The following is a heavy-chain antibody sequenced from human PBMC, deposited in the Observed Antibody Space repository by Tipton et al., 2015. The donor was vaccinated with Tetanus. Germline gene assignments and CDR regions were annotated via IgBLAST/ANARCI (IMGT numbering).Heavy chain of an antibody. J-gene: IGHJ4*02. CDR2: INHSGST. Sequence: TLSLTCAVYGGSFSGYYWSWIRQPPGKGLEWIAEINHSGSTKYNPSLKSRVTISVEKSKNQFSLNLISVTAADTAVYYCARADYRDSAFFLLDNWGPGILVTVSS. D-gene: IGHD3-3*02. V-gene: IGHV4-34*01. CDR1: GGSFSGYY. CDR3: ARADYRDSAFFLLDN.